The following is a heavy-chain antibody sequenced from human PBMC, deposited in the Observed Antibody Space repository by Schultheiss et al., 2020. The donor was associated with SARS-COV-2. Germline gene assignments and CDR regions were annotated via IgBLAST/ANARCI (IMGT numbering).Heavy chain of an antibody. CDR3: TRSLREYYDFWSGYVGSYYYYMDV. Sequence: GSLRLSCAASGFTFSSYAMHWVRQAPGKGLEWVGFIRSKAYGGTTEYAASVKGRFTISRDDSKSIAYLQMNSLKTEDTAVYYCTRSLREYYDFWSGYVGSYYYYMDVWGKGTTVTVSS. D-gene: IGHD3-3*01. CDR1: GFTFSSYA. V-gene: IGHV3-49*04. J-gene: IGHJ6*03. CDR2: IRSKAYGGTT.